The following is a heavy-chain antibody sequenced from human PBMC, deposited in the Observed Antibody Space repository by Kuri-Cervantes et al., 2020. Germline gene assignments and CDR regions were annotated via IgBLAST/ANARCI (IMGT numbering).Heavy chain of an antibody. CDR1: GGSFSGYY. D-gene: IGHD4-17*01. CDR2: INRSGST. V-gene: IGHV4-34*01. CDR3: ARHAVPMTTVTP. Sequence: ESLKISCAVYGGSFSGYYWSWIRQPPGKGLEWIGEINRSGSTNYNPSLKSRVTISVDTSKNQFSLKLRSMTAADTAVYYCARHAVPMTTVTPWGQGTLVTVSS. J-gene: IGHJ5*02.